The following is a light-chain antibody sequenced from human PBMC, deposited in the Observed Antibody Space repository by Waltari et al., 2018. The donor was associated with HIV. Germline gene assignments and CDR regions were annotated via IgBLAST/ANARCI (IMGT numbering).Light chain of an antibody. J-gene: IGLJ1*01. CDR1: SSDAGGYNY. CDR2: DVS. CDR3: SSYTSSSTPYV. Sequence: QSPLTTTASVYGSPGQPSTIPCTATSSDAGGYNYVSWYQQHPVKAPKLMIYDVSNRPSGVSNRFSGSKSGNTASLTISGLQAEDEADYYCSSYTSSSTPYVFGTGTKVTVL. V-gene: IGLV2-14*03.